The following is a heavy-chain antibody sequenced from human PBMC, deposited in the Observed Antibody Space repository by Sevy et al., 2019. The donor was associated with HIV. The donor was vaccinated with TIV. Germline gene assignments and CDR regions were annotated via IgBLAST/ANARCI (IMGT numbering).Heavy chain of an antibody. CDR1: GFTFSSYA. CDR2: ISTGGGFT. J-gene: IGHJ4*02. D-gene: IGHD3-10*01. Sequence: GGSLRLSCAASGFTFSSYAMSWVRQAPGKGLEWVSTISTGGGFTYYADSVKGRFSISRDNFNNTLFLQMNSLRADDTAMYYCAKDFLSPNYYGTQFDFWGQGTVVTVS. V-gene: IGHV3-23*01. CDR3: AKDFLSPNYYGTQFDF.